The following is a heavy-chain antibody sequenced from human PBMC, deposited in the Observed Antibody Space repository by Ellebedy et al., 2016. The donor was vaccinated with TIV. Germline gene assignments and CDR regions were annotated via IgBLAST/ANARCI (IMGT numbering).Heavy chain of an antibody. D-gene: IGHD3-22*01. J-gene: IGHJ4*02. CDR1: GYRFTSYW. CDR3: ARSDSSGYEFDY. CDR2: IYPGDSDT. Sequence: KVSCKGSGYRFTSYWIGWVRQMPGKGLEWMGIIYPGDSDTRYIPSFQGQVTISADKSISTAYLQWSSLKASDTAMYYCARSDSSGYEFDYWGQGTLVTVSS. V-gene: IGHV5-51*01.